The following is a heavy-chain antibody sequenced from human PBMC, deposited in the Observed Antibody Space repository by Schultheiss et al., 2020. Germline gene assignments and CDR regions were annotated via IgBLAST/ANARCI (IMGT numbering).Heavy chain of an antibody. CDR2: IYYSGST. J-gene: IGHJ3*02. V-gene: IGHV4-39*07. Sequence: SETLSLTCTVSGGSISSGSYYWGWIRQPPGKGLEWIGSIYYSGSTYYNPSLKSRVTISVDTSKNQFSLKLSSVTAADTAVYYCARGGSSSWSHDAFDIWGQGTMVTVSS. D-gene: IGHD6-13*01. CDR1: GGSISSGSYY. CDR3: ARGGSSSWSHDAFDI.